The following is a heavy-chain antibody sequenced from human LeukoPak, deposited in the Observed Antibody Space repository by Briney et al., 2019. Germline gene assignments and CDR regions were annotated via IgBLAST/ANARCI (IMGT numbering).Heavy chain of an antibody. J-gene: IGHJ4*02. CDR2: IWYDGSNK. V-gene: IGHV3-33*01. CDR1: GFTFSSYG. Sequence: QSGGSLRLSCAASGFTFSSYGMHWVRQAPGKGLEWVAVIWYDGSNKYYADSVKGRFTISRDNAKNSLYLQMSSLRPEDTAVYYCAGEVSSGWYYFDSWGQGTLVTVSS. CDR3: AGEVSSGWYYFDS. D-gene: IGHD6-19*01.